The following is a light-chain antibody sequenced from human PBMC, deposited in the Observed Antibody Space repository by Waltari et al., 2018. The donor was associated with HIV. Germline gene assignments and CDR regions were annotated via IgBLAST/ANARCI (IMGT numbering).Light chain of an antibody. Sequence: DIVMSQSPEYLAVSLRERATINCRSSQSVLYSSNNNNYLARFQQKPGQPPKVLIYCASNRVSAGPDRCSGGGSGTNFTLTISSLQAEDVAVYYCQQYYSAPATFGGGTKVEIK. J-gene: IGKJ4*01. CDR3: QQYYSAPAT. V-gene: IGKV4-1*01. CDR1: QSVLYSSNNNNY. CDR2: CAS.